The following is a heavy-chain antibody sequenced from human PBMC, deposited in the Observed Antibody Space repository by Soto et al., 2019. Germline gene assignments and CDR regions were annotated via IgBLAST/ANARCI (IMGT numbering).Heavy chain of an antibody. J-gene: IGHJ4*02. Sequence: EVQLVESGGGLIQPGGSLRLSCAVSGFTVSNNYMSWVRQAPGKGLEGVSVIYSGGYTAYGDSVKGRFTISRDNSKNTPFLKTTTRGTHATAGILCAAQPGGGGYWGQGTLVTVSS. D-gene: IGHD3-10*01. CDR2: IYSGGYT. CDR1: GFTVSNNY. V-gene: IGHV3-53*01. CDR3: AAQPGGGGY.